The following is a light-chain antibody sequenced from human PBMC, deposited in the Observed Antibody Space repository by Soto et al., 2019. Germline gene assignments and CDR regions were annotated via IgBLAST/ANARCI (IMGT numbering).Light chain of an antibody. J-gene: IGLJ2*01. CDR2: SNN. Sequence: QLVLTQPPSASGTPGQRVTLSCSGSSSNIGSNAVNWHQQLPGTAPKLLIYSNNQRPSGVPDRFSGSKSGTSASLAISGLQSEDDADYYCAAWDDSLNGVLFGGGTKLTVL. CDR1: SSNIGSNA. V-gene: IGLV1-44*01. CDR3: AAWDDSLNGVL.